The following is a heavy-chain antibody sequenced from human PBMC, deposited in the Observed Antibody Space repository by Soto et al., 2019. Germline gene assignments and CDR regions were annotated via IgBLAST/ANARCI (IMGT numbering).Heavy chain of an antibody. CDR3: ARGRLINIGWFDP. CDR2: IIPIFGTA. D-gene: IGHD3-10*01. CDR1: GGTFSSYA. Sequence: SVNVSCKASGGTFSSYAISWVRQAPGQGLEWMGGIIPIFGTANYAQKFQGRVTITADESTSTAYMELSSLRSEDTAVYYCARGRLINIGWFDPWGQGTLVTVSS. J-gene: IGHJ5*02. V-gene: IGHV1-69*13.